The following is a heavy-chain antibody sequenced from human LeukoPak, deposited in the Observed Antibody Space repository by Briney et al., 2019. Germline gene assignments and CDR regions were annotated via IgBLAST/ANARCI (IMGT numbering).Heavy chain of an antibody. CDR2: IYHSGTT. CDR1: GESISSSNW. J-gene: IGHJ4*02. D-gene: IGHD2-2*01. CDR3: ANKVYCSTTSCYHAGY. V-gene: IGHV4-4*02. Sequence: EPSETLSLTCAVSGESISSSNWWSWVRQAPGKGLEWIGEIYHSGTTNYNPSLKSRVTISFDTSKNQFSLNLRSVTAADTAVYYCANKVYCSTTSCYHAGYWGQGTLVTVSS.